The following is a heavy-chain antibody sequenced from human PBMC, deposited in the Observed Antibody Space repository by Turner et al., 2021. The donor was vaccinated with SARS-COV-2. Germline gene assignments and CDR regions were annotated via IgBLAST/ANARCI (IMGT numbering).Heavy chain of an antibody. V-gene: IGHV3-23*04. D-gene: IGHD5-12*01. CDR2: ISDSGGHT. J-gene: IGHJ4*02. CDR1: GFTFSTYA. Sequence: EVQLVEPGGGLVRPGGSLRLSCPASGFTFSTYAMSWVRQAPGKGLEWVSTISDSGGHTYYADSVKGRFTISRDNSKNTLYLQMNSLRAEDTAVYYCAKAPSFSGHFDYWGQGTLVTVSS. CDR3: AKAPSFSGHFDY.